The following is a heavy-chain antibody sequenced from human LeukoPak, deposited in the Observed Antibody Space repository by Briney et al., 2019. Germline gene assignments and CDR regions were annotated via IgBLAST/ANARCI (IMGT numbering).Heavy chain of an antibody. J-gene: IGHJ4*02. CDR3: ARGTSALDY. V-gene: IGHV3-11*06. D-gene: IGHD1-7*01. CDR1: GFTFSDYY. CDR2: ISSSSSYL. Sequence: PGGSLRLSCAASGFTFSDYYMSWIRQAPGKGLEWVSSISSSSSYLYYADSVKGRFTISRDNAKNSLYLQMNSLRAEDMAVYYCARGTSALDYWGQGTLVTVSS.